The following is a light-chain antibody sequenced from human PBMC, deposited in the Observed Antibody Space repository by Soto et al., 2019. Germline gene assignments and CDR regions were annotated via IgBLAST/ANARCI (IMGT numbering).Light chain of an antibody. CDR2: WAS. V-gene: IGKV4-1*01. CDR3: QQYYSSPFS. CDR1: RSLLSSSNNKNF. J-gene: IGKJ3*01. Sequence: IVMTQSPDSLALSLGERATINCKSSRSLLSSSNNKNFLAWYQQKPGLPPRLLIYWASTRESGVPDRFSGSGSGTSFTLTISSLQAEDVAVYYCQQYYSSPFSFGPGTKVDIK.